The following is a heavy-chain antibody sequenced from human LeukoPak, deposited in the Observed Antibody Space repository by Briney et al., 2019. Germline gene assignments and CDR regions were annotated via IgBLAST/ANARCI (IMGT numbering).Heavy chain of an antibody. CDR2: ISSSSSYI. V-gene: IGHV3-21*01. J-gene: IGHJ3*02. CDR3: ASEYCSGGSCYGYAFDI. CDR1: GFTFSSYS. Sequence: KSGGSLRLSCAASGFTFSSYSMNWVRQAPGKGLEWVSSISSSSSYIYYADSVKGRFTISRDNAKNSLYLQMNSLRAEDTAVYYCASEYCSGGSCYGYAFDIWGQGTMVTVSS. D-gene: IGHD2-15*01.